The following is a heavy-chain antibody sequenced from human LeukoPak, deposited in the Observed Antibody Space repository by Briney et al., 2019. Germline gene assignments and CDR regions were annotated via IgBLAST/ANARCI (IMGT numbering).Heavy chain of an antibody. CDR2: IRSVTEGGKK. CDR1: GFTFTNTG. Sequence: GGPPRLSCAASGFTFTNTGVSWVSKAPGKGLEWVGRIRSVTEGGKKDYAAHVKGRFIITRDDSKNTLLLQIYSLKTFDTVVYYCSIHLLYNFGGGGTRVTVSS. J-gene: IGHJ4*02. D-gene: IGHD1-20*01. V-gene: IGHV3-15*01. CDR3: SIHLLYNF.